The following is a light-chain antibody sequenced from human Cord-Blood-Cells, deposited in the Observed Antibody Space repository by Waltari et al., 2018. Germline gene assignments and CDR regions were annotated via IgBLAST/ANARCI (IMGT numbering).Light chain of an antibody. CDR3: QQYNNWPPD. J-gene: IGKJ4*01. CDR1: QSVSSN. V-gene: IGKV3-15*01. CDR2: GAS. Sequence: EIVMTQSPATLSVSPGERATLSCRASQSVSSNLAWYQQKPGQAPRLLIYGASTRATGSPARFSGSGSGTEFTLTISSLQSEDFAVYYGQQYNNWPPDFGGGTKVEIK.